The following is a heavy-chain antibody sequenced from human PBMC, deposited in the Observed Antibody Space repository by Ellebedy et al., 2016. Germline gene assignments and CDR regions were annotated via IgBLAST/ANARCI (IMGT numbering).Heavy chain of an antibody. D-gene: IGHD4-17*01. CDR2: ISGGGDTT. V-gene: IGHV3-23*01. Sequence: GESLKISCAASGFTFSSYWMSWVRQAPGGGLEWISTISGGGDTTVSADSVKGRFTISRDNFRNTLYLQMNSLRAEDTAVYYCYYGHYSGSWGQGTLVSVSS. J-gene: IGHJ4*02. CDR3: YYGHYSGS. CDR1: GFTFSSYW.